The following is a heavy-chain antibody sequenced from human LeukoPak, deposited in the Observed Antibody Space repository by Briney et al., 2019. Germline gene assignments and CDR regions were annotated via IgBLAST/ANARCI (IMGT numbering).Heavy chain of an antibody. D-gene: IGHD1-14*01. J-gene: IGHJ4*02. CDR3: AREGISDYFDY. CDR2: IYYSGST. Sequence: TSETLSLTCTVSGGSISSGGYYWSWIRQPPGKGLEWIGYIYYSGSTNYNPSLKSRVTISVDTSKNQFSLKLSSVTAADTAVYYCAREGISDYFDYWGQGTLVTVSS. V-gene: IGHV4-61*08. CDR1: GGSISSGGYY.